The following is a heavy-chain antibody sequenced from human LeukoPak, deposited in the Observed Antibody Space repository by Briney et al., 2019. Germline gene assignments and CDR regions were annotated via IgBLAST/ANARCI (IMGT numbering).Heavy chain of an antibody. V-gene: IGHV3-48*03. CDR2: ISSSGSTI. Sequence: PGGSLRLSCAASGFTFSSYEMNWVRQAPGKGLEWVSYISSSGSTIYYADSVKGRFTISRDNAKNSLYLQMNSLRAEDTAVYYCARGIFLAASDFDYWGQGTLVTVSS. J-gene: IGHJ4*02. CDR3: ARGIFLAASDFDY. D-gene: IGHD2-15*01. CDR1: GFTFSSYE.